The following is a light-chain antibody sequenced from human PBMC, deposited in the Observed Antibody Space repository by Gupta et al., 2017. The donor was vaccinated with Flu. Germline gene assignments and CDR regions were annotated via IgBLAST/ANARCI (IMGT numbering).Light chain of an antibody. V-gene: IGKV2-28*01. CDR3: GQSLQTPPRT. CDR2: FTA. CDR1: LSRLHSSGKYY. J-gene: IGKJ1*01. Sequence: TPGEPASMSCRASLSRLHSSGKYYLDWYVKKQVQPPQLLIYFTANRAAGVIDRFSGSGEGIDFTLRISRGEAEDVGVYYCGQSLQTPPRTFGQGTKLEI.